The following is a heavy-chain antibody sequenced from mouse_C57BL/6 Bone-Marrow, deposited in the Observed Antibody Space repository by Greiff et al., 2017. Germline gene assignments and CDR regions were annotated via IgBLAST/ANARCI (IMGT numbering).Heavy chain of an antibody. J-gene: IGHJ3*01. CDR2: IHPNSGST. CDR3: ARLTAWFAY. CDR1: GYTFTSYW. Sequence: QVQLQQPGAELVKPGASVKLSCKASGYTFTSYWMHWVKQRPGQGLEWIGMIHPNSGSTNYNETFKCKATLTVDKSSSTAYMQLSSLTSEDSAVYYCARLTAWFAYWGQGTLVTVSA. V-gene: IGHV1-64*01.